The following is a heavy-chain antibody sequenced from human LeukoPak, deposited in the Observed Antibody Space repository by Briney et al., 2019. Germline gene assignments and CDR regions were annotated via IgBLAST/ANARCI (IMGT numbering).Heavy chain of an antibody. CDR1: GFTVSSNY. D-gene: IGHD3-22*01. V-gene: IGHV3-53*01. CDR3: VRGYDYDSSGYYYY. Sequence: GGSLRLSCAASGFTVSSNYMSWVRQAPGKGLEWVSVIYSGGSTYYAASVKGRFTISRDNSKNTLYLQMNSLRAEDTAVYYCVRGYDYDSSGYYYYWGQGTLVTVSS. CDR2: IYSGGST. J-gene: IGHJ4*02.